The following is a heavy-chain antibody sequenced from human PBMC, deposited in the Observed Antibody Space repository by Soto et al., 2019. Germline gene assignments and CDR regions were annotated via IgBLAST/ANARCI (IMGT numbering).Heavy chain of an antibody. V-gene: IGHV3-30*18. CDR1: GFTFSSYG. CDR3: AKMVGAD. J-gene: IGHJ4*02. D-gene: IGHD1-26*01. CDR2: ISYDGSNK. Sequence: QVQLVESGGGVVQPGRSLRLSCAASGFTFSSYGMHWVRQAPGKGLEWVAVISYDGSNKYYADSVKGRFTISRDNSKNTLYLQMNSLRAEDTAVYYCAKMVGADWGQGTLVNVSS.